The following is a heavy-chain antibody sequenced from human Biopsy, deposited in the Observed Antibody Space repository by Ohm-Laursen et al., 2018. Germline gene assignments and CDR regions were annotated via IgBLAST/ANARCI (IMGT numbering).Heavy chain of an antibody. V-gene: IGHV1-2*02. D-gene: IGHD3-9*01. CDR2: INPNSCNA. CDR3: ARVPAYPSIDGYYGLDL. Sequence: ASVKVSCKASGYTFAGYYLHWVRQAPGHGLEWMGWINPNSCNANYAQSFQGRLTVTRDTSISTAYMELTSLTFDDTAIYYCARVPAYPSIDGYYGLDLWGQGTTVIVSS. CDR1: GYTFAGYY. J-gene: IGHJ6*02.